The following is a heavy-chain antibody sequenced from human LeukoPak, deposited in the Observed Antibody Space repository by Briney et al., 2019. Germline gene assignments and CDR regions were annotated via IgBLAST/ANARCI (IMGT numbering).Heavy chain of an antibody. Sequence: SETLSLTCAVSGGSISSGGYSWSWIRQPPGKGLEWIGYIYHSGSTYYNPSLKSRVTISVDRSKNQFSLKLSSVTAADTAVYYCARGDYGGNPRAEYFQHWGQGTLVTVSS. CDR3: ARGDYGGNPRAEYFQH. V-gene: IGHV4-30-2*02. CDR2: IYHSGST. J-gene: IGHJ1*01. CDR1: GGSISSGGYS. D-gene: IGHD4-23*01.